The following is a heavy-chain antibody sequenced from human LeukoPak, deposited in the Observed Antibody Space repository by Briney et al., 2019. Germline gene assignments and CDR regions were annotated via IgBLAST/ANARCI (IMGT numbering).Heavy chain of an antibody. CDR3: AKVDVLSSWYFYFDY. CDR2: ISGSGGST. Sequence: TGGSLRLSCAASGFTFSSYAMSWVRQAPGKGLEWVSAISGSGGSTYYADSVKGRFTISRDNSKNTLYLQMNSPRAEDTAVYYCAKVDVLSSWYFYFDYWGQGTLVTVSS. J-gene: IGHJ4*02. CDR1: GFTFSSYA. V-gene: IGHV3-23*01. D-gene: IGHD6-13*01.